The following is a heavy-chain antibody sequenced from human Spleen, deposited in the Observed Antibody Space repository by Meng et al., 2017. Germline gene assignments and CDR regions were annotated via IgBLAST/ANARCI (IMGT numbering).Heavy chain of an antibody. CDR1: GLSLSTSGGG. D-gene: IGHD2-21*01. CDR3: AHTLPDCGGANCRLLFYYGMDV. V-gene: IGHV2-5*02. Sequence: SGPTLVKPTQTLTLTCTFSGLSLSTSGGGVGGIRQPPGKALEWLALIYWDDDKRYSPSLESRLTISKDTSKNQVVLTMTNMDPVDTATDYCAHTLPDCGGANCRLLFYYGMDVWGQGTTVTVSS. CDR2: IYWDDDK. J-gene: IGHJ6*02.